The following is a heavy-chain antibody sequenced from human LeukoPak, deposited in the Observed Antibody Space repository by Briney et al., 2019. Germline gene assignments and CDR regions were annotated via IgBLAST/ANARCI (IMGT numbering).Heavy chain of an antibody. Sequence: SGGSLRLSCAASGFTFSTSSMTWVRQAPGKGLEWLSYISGSSSTIYYADSVKGRFTISRDNAKNSLYLQMNSLRAEDTAVYYCARDPYCSSTSCYSDYWGQGTLVTVSS. V-gene: IGHV3-48*04. CDR2: ISGSSSTI. J-gene: IGHJ4*02. D-gene: IGHD2-2*01. CDR1: GFTFSTSS. CDR3: ARDPYCSSTSCYSDY.